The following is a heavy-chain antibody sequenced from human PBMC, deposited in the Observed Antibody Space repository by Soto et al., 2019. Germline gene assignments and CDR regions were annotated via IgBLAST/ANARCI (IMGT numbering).Heavy chain of an antibody. V-gene: IGHV3-30*18. D-gene: IGHD6-19*01. CDR3: AKSGAVAATQLFDY. CDR2: ISYDGSNK. CDR1: GFTFSSYG. J-gene: IGHJ4*02. Sequence: QVQLVESGGGVVQPGRSLRLSCAASGFTFSSYGMHWVRQAPGKGLEWVAVISYDGSNKYYADSVKGRFTISRDNSKNTLYLQMNSLRAADTAVYYYAKSGAVAATQLFDYWGQGTLVAVSS.